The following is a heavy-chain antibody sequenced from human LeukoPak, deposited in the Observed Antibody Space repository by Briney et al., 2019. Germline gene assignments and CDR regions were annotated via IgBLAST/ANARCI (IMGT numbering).Heavy chain of an antibody. D-gene: IGHD5-24*01. V-gene: IGHV5-51*01. CDR1: GYSFTSYW. Sequence: GESLKISCKGSGYSFTSYWIGWVRQMPGKGLEWMGIIYPGDSDTRYSPSFQGQVTISADKSISTAYLQWSSLKASDTAMYYCARGQVDGYNYWYFDLWGRGTLVTVSS. CDR3: ARGQVDGYNYWYFDL. CDR2: IYPGDSDT. J-gene: IGHJ2*01.